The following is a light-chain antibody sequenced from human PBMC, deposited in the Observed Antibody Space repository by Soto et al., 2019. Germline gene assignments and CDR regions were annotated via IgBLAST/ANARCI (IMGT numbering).Light chain of an antibody. V-gene: IGLV1-51*01. CDR3: PTWDSSLSAHV. Sequence: QSVLTQPPSVSAAPGQKVTISCSGSTSNIGNNYVSWYQQFPGTAPKLLIYDNNDRPSGIPDRFSGSKSGTSATLGISGLQTGDEADYYCPTWDSSLSAHVFGGGTKLTVL. CDR1: TSNIGNNY. CDR2: DNN. J-gene: IGLJ2*01.